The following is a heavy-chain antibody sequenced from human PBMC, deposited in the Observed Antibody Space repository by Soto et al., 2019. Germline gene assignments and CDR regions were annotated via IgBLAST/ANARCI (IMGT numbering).Heavy chain of an antibody. Sequence: QVQLVQSGAEVKKPESSVKVSCKASGGTFSNYAFSWVRQAPGQGLEWMGGTFPFFATSTYAQKFQGRVMITADDPTRTVYMELSSLTSEDTAVYYCARAGAVAGTDPYYYGMDVWGQGTTVTVSS. D-gene: IGHD6-19*01. CDR1: GGTFSNYA. CDR2: TFPFFATS. J-gene: IGHJ6*02. V-gene: IGHV1-69*12. CDR3: ARAGAVAGTDPYYYGMDV.